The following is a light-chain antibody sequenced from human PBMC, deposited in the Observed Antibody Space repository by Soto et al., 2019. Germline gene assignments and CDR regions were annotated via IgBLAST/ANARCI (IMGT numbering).Light chain of an antibody. CDR1: SRDVGGYNY. Sequence: QSALTQPRSVSGSPGQSVTISCTGTSRDVGGYNYVSWYQKYPGKAPKLMISDVSKRPSGVPDRFSGSKSGNTASLTISGLQAADEADYYCCSYAGSYSWVFGGGTKVTVL. CDR3: CSYAGSYSWV. J-gene: IGLJ2*01. V-gene: IGLV2-11*01. CDR2: DVS.